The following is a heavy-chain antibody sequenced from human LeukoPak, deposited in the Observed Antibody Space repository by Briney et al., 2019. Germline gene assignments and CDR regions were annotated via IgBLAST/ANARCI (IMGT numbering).Heavy chain of an antibody. CDR1: GFTFSSYA. J-gene: IGHJ4*02. D-gene: IGHD6-6*01. V-gene: IGHV3-30*04. Sequence: GGSLRLSCAAAGFTFSSYAMHWVRQAPGKGLEWVAVISYDGSNKYYADSVKGRFTISRDNSKNTLYLQMNSLRAEDTAVYYCARDYSSSSRYCDYRGQGALVTVSS. CDR3: ARDYSSSSRYCDY. CDR2: ISYDGSNK.